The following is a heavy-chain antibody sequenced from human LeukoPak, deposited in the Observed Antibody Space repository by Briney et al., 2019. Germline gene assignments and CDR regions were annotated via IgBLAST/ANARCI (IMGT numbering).Heavy chain of an antibody. CDR3: ARDSAIGVAGGGYVDL. D-gene: IGHD6-19*01. J-gene: IGHJ2*01. CDR1: GDSISMGDYY. CDR2: SSFSGST. Sequence: QASQTLSLTCTVSGDSISMGDYYWTWIRQHPGKGLEWLGCSSFSGSTDYSPSVKCRLTMSVDTSRNQFSPKVTSVTAANTAVYVCARDSAIGVAGGGYVDLWGRGTPVTVSS. V-gene: IGHV4-31*03.